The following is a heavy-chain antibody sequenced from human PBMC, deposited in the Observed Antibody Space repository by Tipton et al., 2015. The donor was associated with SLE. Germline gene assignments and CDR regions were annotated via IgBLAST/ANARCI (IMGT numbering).Heavy chain of an antibody. Sequence: VKPSDTLSLTCTVSGGSISSYYWSWIRQPPGKGLEWIGYIYYSGSTNYNPSLKSRVTISVDTSKNQFSLKLSSVTAADTAVYYCARERTRPRYFDLWGRGTLVTVSS. CDR2: IYYSGST. CDR3: ARERTRPRYFDL. CDR1: GGSISSYY. J-gene: IGHJ2*01. V-gene: IGHV4-59*01. D-gene: IGHD3/OR15-3a*01.